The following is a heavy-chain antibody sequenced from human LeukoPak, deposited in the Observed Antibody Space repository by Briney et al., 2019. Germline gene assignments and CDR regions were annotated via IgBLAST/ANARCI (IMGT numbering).Heavy chain of an antibody. CDR2: IIPILGIA. D-gene: IGHD3-22*01. Sequence: SVKVSCKASGGTFSSYAISWVRQAPGQGLEWMGRIIPILGIANYAQKFQSRVTITADKSTSTAYMELSSLRSEDTAVYYCARDSPFYDSSAFDPWGQGTLVTVSS. CDR1: GGTFSSYA. V-gene: IGHV1-69*04. J-gene: IGHJ5*02. CDR3: ARDSPFYDSSAFDP.